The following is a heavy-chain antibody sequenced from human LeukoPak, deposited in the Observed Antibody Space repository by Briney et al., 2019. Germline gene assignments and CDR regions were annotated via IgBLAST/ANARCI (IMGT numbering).Heavy chain of an antibody. D-gene: IGHD6-19*01. V-gene: IGHV3-23*01. CDR3: ANPGIAVAGHPLRFQH. CDR1: GLTFSSNA. J-gene: IGHJ1*01. Sequence: GGSLRPSCAASGLTFSSNALSWVRRPPGKGLVWFSAISGSGGSTYYADSVKGLFTISRHNSRNPLYLQMNSLRAEEAAVYYCANPGIAVAGHPLRFQHCGQGTLVTVSS. CDR2: ISGSGGST.